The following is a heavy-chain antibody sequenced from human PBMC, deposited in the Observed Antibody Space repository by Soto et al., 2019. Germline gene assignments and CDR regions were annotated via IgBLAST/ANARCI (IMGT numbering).Heavy chain of an antibody. Sequence: GGSLRLSCTASGFTFGDYAMSWVRQAPGKGLEWVGFISSRAYGGKKEYAASVKGRFTISRDDSKSIAYLQMNSLKTEDTAVYYCTRDLFVGYCSGGSCPNYYYYGMDVWGQGTTVTVSS. CDR2: ISSRAYGGKK. D-gene: IGHD2-15*01. J-gene: IGHJ6*02. CDR3: TRDLFVGYCSGGSCPNYYYYGMDV. CDR1: GFTFGDYA. V-gene: IGHV3-49*04.